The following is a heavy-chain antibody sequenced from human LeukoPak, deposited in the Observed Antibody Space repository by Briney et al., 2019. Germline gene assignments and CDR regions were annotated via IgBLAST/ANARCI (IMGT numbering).Heavy chain of an antibody. CDR2: ISYDGSNK. V-gene: IGHV3-30*18. CDR1: GFSFSSYG. J-gene: IGHJ5*02. CDR3: AKDRQLLWFGELLSS. D-gene: IGHD3-10*01. Sequence: GGSLRLSCAASGFSFSSYGMHWVRQAPGKGLEWVAVISYDGSNKYYADSVKGRFTISRDNAKNSLYLQMNSLRAEDTAVYYCAKDRQLLWFGELLSSWGQGTLVTVSS.